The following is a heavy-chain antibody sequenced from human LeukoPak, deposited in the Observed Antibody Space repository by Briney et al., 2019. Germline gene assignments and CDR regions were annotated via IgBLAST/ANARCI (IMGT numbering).Heavy chain of an antibody. Sequence: GGSLRLSCAASGFTFSSYSMNWVRQAPGKGLEWVSSISSSSSYIYYADSVKGRFTISRDNAKNSLYLQMNSLRAEDTAVYYCAGETYYGSGSSHYYYYMDVWGKGTTVTVSS. J-gene: IGHJ6*03. CDR1: GFTFSSYS. D-gene: IGHD3-10*01. CDR3: AGETYYGSGSSHYYYYMDV. V-gene: IGHV3-21*01. CDR2: ISSSSSYI.